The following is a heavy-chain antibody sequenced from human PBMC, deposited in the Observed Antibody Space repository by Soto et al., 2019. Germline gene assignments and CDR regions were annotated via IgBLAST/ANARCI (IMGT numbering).Heavy chain of an antibody. Sequence: GGSVRLSCAASGFTFSSYAMSWVRQAPGKGLEWVSAISGSGGSTYYADSVKGRFTISRDNSKNTLYLQMNSLRAEDTAVYYCAKDRYSSSFIDWFDPWGQGTLVTVSS. J-gene: IGHJ5*02. V-gene: IGHV3-23*01. CDR2: ISGSGGST. CDR1: GFTFSSYA. CDR3: AKDRYSSSFIDWFDP. D-gene: IGHD6-13*01.